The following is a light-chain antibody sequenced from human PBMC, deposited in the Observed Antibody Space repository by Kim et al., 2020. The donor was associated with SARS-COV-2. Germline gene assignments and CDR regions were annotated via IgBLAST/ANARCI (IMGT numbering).Light chain of an antibody. J-gene: IGLJ2*01. Sequence: VSPGQTASITCSGDKLGDKYACWYHQKPGQSPVLVIYQDSKRPSGIPERFSGSNSGNTATLTISGTQAMDEADYYCQAWDSRTAIFGGGTQLTVL. CDR2: QDS. V-gene: IGLV3-1*01. CDR1: KLGDKY. CDR3: QAWDSRTAI.